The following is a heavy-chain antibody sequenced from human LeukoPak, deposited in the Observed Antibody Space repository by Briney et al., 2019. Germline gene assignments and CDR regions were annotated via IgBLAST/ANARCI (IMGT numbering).Heavy chain of an antibody. V-gene: IGHV4-59*12. CDR2: NYYSGST. Sequence: SETLSLTCTGSGGSISSYYWSWIRQPPGKGLEWIGYNYYSGSTNYNPSLKSRVTISVDTSKNQFSLKLSSVTAADTAVYYCARAIGYSGYARDRFPARWGQGTLVTVSS. J-gene: IGHJ4*02. CDR1: GGSISSYY. D-gene: IGHD5-12*01. CDR3: ARAIGYSGYARDRFPAR.